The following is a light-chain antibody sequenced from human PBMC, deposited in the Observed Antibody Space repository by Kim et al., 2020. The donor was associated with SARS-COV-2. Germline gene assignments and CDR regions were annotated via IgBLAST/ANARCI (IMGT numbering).Light chain of an antibody. CDR3: HSRISSTKEYV. V-gene: IGLV3-19*01. CDR2: DEN. CDR1: SLRHSY. Sequence: SSELTQDPTVSVALGQTVRITCQGDSLRHSYAGWYQQKPGQAPQLVFCDENTRPAGIPDRFSGSSSGNTASLTITGAQAEDEADYYCHSRISSTKEYVLGPGTKVTVL. J-gene: IGLJ1*01.